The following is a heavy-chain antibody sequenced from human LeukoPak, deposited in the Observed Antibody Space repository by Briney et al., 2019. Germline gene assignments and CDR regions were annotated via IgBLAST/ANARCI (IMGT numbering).Heavy chain of an antibody. CDR2: SNSDGSVR. Sequence: GSLRLSCAASGFTFSSYAMSWVRQAPGKGLVWVSRSNSDGSVRNYADSVEGRFIISRDNAKNTLYLQMNNLGVEDTAVYFCARDPSVNNAIGYNWFDHWGQGALVTVSS. D-gene: IGHD2/OR15-2a*01. CDR1: GFTFSSYA. V-gene: IGHV3-74*01. J-gene: IGHJ5*02. CDR3: ARDPSVNNAIGYNWFDH.